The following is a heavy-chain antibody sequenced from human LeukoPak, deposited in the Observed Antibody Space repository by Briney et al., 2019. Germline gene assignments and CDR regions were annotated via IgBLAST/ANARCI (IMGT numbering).Heavy chain of an antibody. D-gene: IGHD2-15*01. CDR2: INNNSSYV. CDR1: GFTFSSFS. V-gene: IGHV3-21*01. Sequence: GGSLRLSCAASGFTFSSFSMNWVRQAPGKGLVWVSSINNNSSYVYYADSVKGRFTISRDNAKNTLNLQMNSLRAEDTAVYYCARASLDIVVVVAATYGMDVWGKGTTVTVSS. J-gene: IGHJ6*04. CDR3: ARASLDIVVVVAATYGMDV.